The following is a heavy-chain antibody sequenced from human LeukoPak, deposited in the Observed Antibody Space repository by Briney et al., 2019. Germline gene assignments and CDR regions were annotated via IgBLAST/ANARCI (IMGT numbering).Heavy chain of an antibody. V-gene: IGHV3-21*01. CDR3: ARDCSSTSCYPDYYMDV. CDR2: ISGSSRYI. CDR1: GFTFSSYS. Sequence: GGSLRLSCAASGFTFSSYSMNWVRQAPGKGLEWVSSISGSSRYIYYADSVKGRFTISRDNAKNSLYLQMNSLRAEDTAVYYCARDCSSTSCYPDYYMDVWGKGTTVTVSS. D-gene: IGHD2-2*01. J-gene: IGHJ6*03.